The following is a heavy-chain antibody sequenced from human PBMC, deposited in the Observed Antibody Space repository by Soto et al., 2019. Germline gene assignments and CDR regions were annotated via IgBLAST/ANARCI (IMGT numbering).Heavy chain of an antibody. CDR1: GVSITKSNW. V-gene: IGHV4-4*02. Sequence: SETLSLTCAVSGVSITKSNWWCWVRQPPGKGLEWIGEIYPSGSTNYNPSLKSRVTISVDTSKNQFSLKLDSVTAADTAVYYCASSWNDGRFDYWGQGTLVTVSS. CDR2: IYPSGST. D-gene: IGHD1-1*01. J-gene: IGHJ4*02. CDR3: ASSWNDGRFDY.